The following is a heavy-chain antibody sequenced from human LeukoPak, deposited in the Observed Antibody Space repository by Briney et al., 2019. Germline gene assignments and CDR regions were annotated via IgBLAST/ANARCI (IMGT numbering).Heavy chain of an antibody. CDR1: GFTFSSYS. J-gene: IGHJ4*02. CDR3: ARDQWGYDFWSGYYPLDY. Sequence: PGGSQRLSCAASGFTFSSYSMTWVRQAPGKGLEWVSYISSSSSTIYYADSVKGRFTISRDNAKNSLYLQMNSLRDEDTAVYYCARDQWGYDFWSGYYPLDYWGQGTLVTVSS. D-gene: IGHD3-3*01. CDR2: ISSSSSTI. V-gene: IGHV3-48*02.